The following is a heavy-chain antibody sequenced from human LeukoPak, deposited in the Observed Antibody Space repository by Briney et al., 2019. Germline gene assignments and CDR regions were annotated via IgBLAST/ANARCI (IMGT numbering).Heavy chain of an antibody. CDR2: ISASGHYT. Sequence: GGSLRLSCAASGFTFSSYDMSWVRQAPGKGLEWLSGISASGHYTYNAHSAKGRFTISRDNSKNTLYLQMNSLKAEDTAVYFCTKDGSWGDYYFYFYIDVWGKGTTVTVSS. J-gene: IGHJ6*03. D-gene: IGHD1-26*01. CDR1: GFTFSSYD. CDR3: TKDGSWGDYYFYFYIDV. V-gene: IGHV3-23*01.